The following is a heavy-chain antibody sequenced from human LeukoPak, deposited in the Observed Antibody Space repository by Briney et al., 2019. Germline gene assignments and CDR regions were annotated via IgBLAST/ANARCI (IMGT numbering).Heavy chain of an antibody. CDR1: GGSISSVGYS. CDR2: ISHSGSA. Sequence: SETLSLTCAVSGGSISSVGYSWSWIRQPSGKGLEWIGYISHSGSAYYIASLKSRVTISVDRSKNQISLNLSSVTAADTAEYYCARSYGDYPYGMDVWGQGTTVTVSS. CDR3: ARSYGDYPYGMDV. J-gene: IGHJ6*02. V-gene: IGHV4-30-2*01. D-gene: IGHD4-17*01.